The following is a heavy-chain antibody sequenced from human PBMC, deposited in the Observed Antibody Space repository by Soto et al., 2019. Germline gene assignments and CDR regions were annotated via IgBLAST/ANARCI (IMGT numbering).Heavy chain of an antibody. CDR1: GGSISSGDYY. CDR2: IYYSGGT. CDR3: ARDRPYIPLDY. J-gene: IGHJ4*02. V-gene: IGHV4-30-4*01. Sequence: SETLSLTCTVSGGSISSGDYYWSWIRQPPGKGLEWIGYIYYSGGTYYNPSLKSRVTISVDTSKNQFSLKLSSVTAADTAVYYCARDRPYIPLDYWGQGTLVTVSS. D-gene: IGHD2-21*01.